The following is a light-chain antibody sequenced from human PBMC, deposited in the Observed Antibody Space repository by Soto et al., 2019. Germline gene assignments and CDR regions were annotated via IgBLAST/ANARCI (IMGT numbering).Light chain of an antibody. J-gene: IGKJ5*01. V-gene: IGKV3-15*01. CDR3: QQYNNWPPAIT. CDR2: GAS. Sequence: EIVMTQSPATLSVSPGERATLSCRAGQSVSSNLAWYQQKPGQPPRLLIYGASTRATGIPARFSGSGSGTEFTLTISSLQSEDFAVYYCQQYNNWPPAITFGQGTRLEIK. CDR1: QSVSSN.